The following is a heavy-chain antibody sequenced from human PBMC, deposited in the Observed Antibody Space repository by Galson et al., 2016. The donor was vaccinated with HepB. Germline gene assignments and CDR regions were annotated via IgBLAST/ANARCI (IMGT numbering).Heavy chain of an antibody. Sequence: SVKVSCKVYDYTLSELSMHWVRQTPGKGLEWMGGFDPEEGEIVYAQRFQGRVTVTEDTSAGTAYMELTSLRFEDTAIYYCATKYFWGQGTLVIVSS. V-gene: IGHV1-24*01. CDR2: FDPEEGEI. CDR1: DYTLSELS. D-gene: IGHD2/OR15-2a*01. CDR3: ATKYF. J-gene: IGHJ4*02.